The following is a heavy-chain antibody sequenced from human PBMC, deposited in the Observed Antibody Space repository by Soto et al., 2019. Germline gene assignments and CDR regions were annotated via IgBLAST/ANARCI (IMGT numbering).Heavy chain of an antibody. V-gene: IGHV3-30-3*01. CDR2: TSYDGSSK. D-gene: IGHD2-8*01. J-gene: IGHJ4*02. CDR3: AGVYYGGNSVNNY. CDR1: GFTFSSFA. Sequence: GGSLRLSCAGSGFTFSSFAMSWVRQAPGKGLEWVAATSYDGSSKYYADSVKGRFIISRDNSKNTLDLLLNTLRAEDTAVYYCAGVYYGGNSVNNYWGQGXPVTVYS.